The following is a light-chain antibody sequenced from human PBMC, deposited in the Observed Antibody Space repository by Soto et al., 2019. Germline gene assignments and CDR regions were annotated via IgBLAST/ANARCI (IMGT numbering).Light chain of an antibody. J-gene: IGLJ2*01. CDR1: SSDVGGYNY. CDR3: SSYTSSSTHVV. CDR2: EVS. Sequence: QSVLTQPASVSGSPGQSITISCTGTSSDVGGYNYVSWYQQHPGKAHKLMIYEVSNRPSGVSNRFSGSKSGNTASLTISGLQAEDEADYYCSSYTSSSTHVVFGGGTKVTVL. V-gene: IGLV2-14*01.